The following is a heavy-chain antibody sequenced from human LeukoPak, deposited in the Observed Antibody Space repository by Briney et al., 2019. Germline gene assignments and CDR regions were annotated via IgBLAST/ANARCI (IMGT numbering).Heavy chain of an antibody. J-gene: IGHJ3*01. Sequence: PGGPLRLSCAASGFIFSSCTINWVRQAPGKGLEWVSSISSSSSYIYYADSVKGRFTISRDNAKNSLFLQMNSLRAEDTALYFCARDYYSSSRHAFDLWGQGTMVTVSS. V-gene: IGHV3-21*01. CDR3: ARDYYSSSRHAFDL. CDR1: GFIFSSCT. CDR2: ISSSSSYI. D-gene: IGHD6-13*01.